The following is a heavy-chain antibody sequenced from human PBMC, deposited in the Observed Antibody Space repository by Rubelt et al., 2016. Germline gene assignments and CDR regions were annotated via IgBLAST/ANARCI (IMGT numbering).Heavy chain of an antibody. D-gene: IGHD1-14*01. CDR1: RFSFSTYW. CDR2: IKQDGSGK. J-gene: IGHJ4*02. Sequence: EVQLVESGGGLVQPGGSLRLSCAASRFSFSTYWMSWVRQAPGKGLEWVANIKQDGSGKYHVDYVKGRFTIPRDNAQNSLYQQMNSLRAEDTAVYFCASGGGNFDYWGQGTLVTVSS. V-gene: IGHV3-7*01. CDR3: ASGGGNFDY.